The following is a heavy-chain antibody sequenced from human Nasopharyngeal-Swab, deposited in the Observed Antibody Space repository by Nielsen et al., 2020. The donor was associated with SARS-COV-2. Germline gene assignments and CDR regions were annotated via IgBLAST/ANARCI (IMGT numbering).Heavy chain of an antibody. Sequence: SETLSLTCAVYGGSFSGYYWNWTRQPPGKGLEWIGEINHGGNTNYNPSLKSRVTILVDTSKNQFSLKLASVTAADTALYYCSRGDEGANYYGMDVWGQGTTVTVSS. V-gene: IGHV4-34*01. CDR1: GGSFSGYY. D-gene: IGHD3-16*01. J-gene: IGHJ6*02. CDR3: SRGDEGANYYGMDV. CDR2: INHGGNT.